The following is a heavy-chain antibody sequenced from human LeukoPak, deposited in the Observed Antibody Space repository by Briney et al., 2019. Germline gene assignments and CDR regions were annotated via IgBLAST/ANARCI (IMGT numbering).Heavy chain of an antibody. Sequence: PGGSLRLSCAASGFTFSSYSMNWVRQAPGKGLEWVSSISSSSSYIYYADSVKGRFTISRDNAKNSLYLQMNSLRAEDTAVYYCARDAYCGGVCYALFDYWGQGTLVTVSS. J-gene: IGHJ4*02. CDR3: ARDAYCGGVCYALFDY. CDR2: ISSSSSYI. V-gene: IGHV3-21*01. D-gene: IGHD2-21*01. CDR1: GFTFSSYS.